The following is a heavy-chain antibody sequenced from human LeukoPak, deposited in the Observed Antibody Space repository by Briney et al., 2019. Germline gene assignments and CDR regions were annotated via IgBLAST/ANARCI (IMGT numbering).Heavy chain of an antibody. Sequence: GASVKVSCKASGYTFTSYYMHWVRQAPGQGLEWMGIINPSGGSTSYAQKFQGRVTMTRDTSTSTVYMELSSLRSEDTAVYYCAREPLLQQHLYDNWFDRWGQGTLVTVSS. CDR2: INPSGGST. J-gene: IGHJ5*02. D-gene: IGHD6-13*01. CDR3: AREPLLQQHLYDNWFDR. V-gene: IGHV1-46*01. CDR1: GYTFTSYY.